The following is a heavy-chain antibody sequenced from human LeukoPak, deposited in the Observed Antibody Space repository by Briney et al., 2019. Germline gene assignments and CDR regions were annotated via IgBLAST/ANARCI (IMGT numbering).Heavy chain of an antibody. CDR3: AVSEIYSITDY. D-gene: IGHD5-18*01. J-gene: IGHJ4*02. CDR2: ISSSGSTI. V-gene: IGHV3-48*03. Sequence: GGSLRLSCAASGFTFSSYEMNWVRQAPGKGLEWVSYISSSGSTIYYADSVKGRFTISRDNAKNSLYLQMNSLGAEDTAVYYCAVSEIYSITDYWGQGTLVTVSS. CDR1: GFTFSSYE.